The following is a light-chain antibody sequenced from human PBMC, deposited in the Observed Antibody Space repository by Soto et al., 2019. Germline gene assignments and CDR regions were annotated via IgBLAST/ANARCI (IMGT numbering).Light chain of an antibody. CDR3: CSFAARGTSGV. CDR2: DVS. V-gene: IGLV2-11*01. CDR1: SSDVGGYNY. Sequence: QSALTQPRSVSGSPGQSVTISCTGTSSDVGGYNYVSWYQQHPGKAPKVMIYDVSERPSGVSDRFSGSKSGNTASLTISGLQADDEADYYCCSFAARGTSGVFGGGTKLTVL. J-gene: IGLJ3*02.